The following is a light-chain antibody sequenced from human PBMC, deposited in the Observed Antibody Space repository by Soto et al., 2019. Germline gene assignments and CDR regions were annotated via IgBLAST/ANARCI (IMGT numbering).Light chain of an antibody. CDR1: SSDVGGYNF. V-gene: IGLV2-11*01. CDR2: EVS. J-gene: IGLJ3*02. Sequence: QSVLSQPRSVSGSPGQSVTISCTGTSSDVGGYNFVSWYQQHPGKAPKLMIYEVSKRPSGVPYRFSGSKSGNTASLTISGLQAEDEADYYCCSYAGSYTWVFGGGTKVTVL. CDR3: CSYAGSYTWV.